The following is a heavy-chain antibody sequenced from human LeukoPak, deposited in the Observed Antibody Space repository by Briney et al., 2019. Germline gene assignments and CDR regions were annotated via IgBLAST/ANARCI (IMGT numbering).Heavy chain of an antibody. D-gene: IGHD6-19*01. J-gene: IGHJ4*02. CDR3: AKTTTGDSSGRYPPWPVDY. CDR2: I. Sequence: GGSLRLSCAASGFTFSSYAMYWVRQAPGKGLEWVSGIKGRFTISRDNSKNTVYLQMDSLRAEDTAVYYCAKTTTGDSSGRYPPWPVDYWGQGTLVTVSS. CDR1: GFTFSSYA. V-gene: IGHV3-23*01.